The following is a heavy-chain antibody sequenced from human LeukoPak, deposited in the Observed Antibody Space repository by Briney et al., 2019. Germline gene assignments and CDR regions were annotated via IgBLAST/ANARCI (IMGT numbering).Heavy chain of an antibody. CDR2: IYPRDGST. V-gene: IGHV1-46*01. CDR1: GYSFTSSY. Sequence: ASVTVSCTASGYSFTSSYIHWVRQAPGQGLEWMGMIYPRDGSTSYAQKFQGRVTVTRDTSTSTVHMELSGLRSEDTAVYYCARDQEAFDYWGQGTLVTVSS. J-gene: IGHJ4*02. CDR3: ARDQEAFDY.